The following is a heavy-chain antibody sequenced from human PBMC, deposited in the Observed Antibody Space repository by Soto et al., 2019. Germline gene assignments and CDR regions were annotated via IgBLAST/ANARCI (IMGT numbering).Heavy chain of an antibody. D-gene: IGHD3-16*02. CDR2: ISAYNGNT. Sequence: ASVKVSCKASGYTFTSYGISWVRQAPGQGLEWMGWISAYNGNTNYAQKLQGRVTMTTDTSTSTAYMELRSLGSDDTAVYYCARERYYDYVWGSYRYTAPDSFDYWGQGTLVTVSS. CDR1: GYTFTSYG. V-gene: IGHV1-18*01. J-gene: IGHJ4*02. CDR3: ARERYYDYVWGSYRYTAPDSFDY.